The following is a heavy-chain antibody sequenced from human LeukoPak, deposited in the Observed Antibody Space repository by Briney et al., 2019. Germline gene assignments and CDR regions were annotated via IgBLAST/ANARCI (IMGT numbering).Heavy chain of an antibody. V-gene: IGHV3-21*01. CDR1: GFTFSSYN. D-gene: IGHD2-2*01. J-gene: IGHJ4*02. CDR3: ARVGYCSTTSCYWRAFDY. CDR2: ISSSSSYI. Sequence: GGSLRLSCAASGFTFSSYNMNWVRQAPGKGLEWVSSISSSSSYIYYADSVKGRFTISRDNAKNSLYLQMNSLRAEDTAVYYCARVGYCSTTSCYWRAFDYWGQGTLVTVSS.